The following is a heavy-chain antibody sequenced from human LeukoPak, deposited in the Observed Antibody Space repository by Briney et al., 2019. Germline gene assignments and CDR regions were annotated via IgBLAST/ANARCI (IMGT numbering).Heavy chain of an antibody. Sequence: ASVKVSCMASGYTFTGYYMHWVRQAPGQGLEWMGWINPNSGGTNYAQKFQGRVTMTRDTSISTAYMELSRLRSGDTAVYYCARDPEFDSSGYYYLSFDYWGQGTLVTVSS. D-gene: IGHD3-22*01. CDR2: INPNSGGT. J-gene: IGHJ4*02. CDR3: ARDPEFDSSGYYYLSFDY. CDR1: GYTFTGYY. V-gene: IGHV1-2*02.